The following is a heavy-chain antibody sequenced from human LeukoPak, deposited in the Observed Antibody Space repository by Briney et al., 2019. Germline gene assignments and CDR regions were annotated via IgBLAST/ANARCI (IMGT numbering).Heavy chain of an antibody. J-gene: IGHJ4*02. CDR3: ARYIRTQVGANPYYFDY. Sequence: KPSETLSLTCTVSGGSISSSSYYWGWIRQPPGKGLEWIGSIYYSGSTYYNPSLKSRVTISVDTSKNQFSLRLSPVTAADTAVYYCARYIRTQVGANPYYFDYWGQGTLVTVSS. V-gene: IGHV4-39*01. D-gene: IGHD1-26*01. CDR1: GGSISSSSYY. CDR2: IYYSGST.